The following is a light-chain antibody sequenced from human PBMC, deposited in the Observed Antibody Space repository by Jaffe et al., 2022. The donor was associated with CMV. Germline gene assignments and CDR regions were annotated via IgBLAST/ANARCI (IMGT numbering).Light chain of an antibody. Sequence: DTQMTQSPSSLSASVGDRVTITCRASQNIRSYLNWYQQKPGKAPKVLIYGASSLESGVPSRFSGSGSGTDFTLTISSLQLEDFATYYCQQSYTTPRTFGQGTKVEVK. V-gene: IGKV1-39*01. CDR2: GAS. CDR3: QQSYTTPRT. J-gene: IGKJ1*01. CDR1: QNIRSY.